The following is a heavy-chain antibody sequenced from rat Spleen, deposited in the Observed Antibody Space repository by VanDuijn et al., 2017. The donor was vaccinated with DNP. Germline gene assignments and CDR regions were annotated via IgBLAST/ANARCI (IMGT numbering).Heavy chain of an antibody. Sequence: EVQLVESGGGPVQPGRSLKLSCVASGFIFSNYWMYWIRQAPGKGLEWVSSINTDGGSTYYPDSVKGRFTISRDDAKSSLYLQMNSLKSEDTATYYCARSRLPGYYPFACWGQGTLVTVSS. V-gene: IGHV5-31*01. CDR1: GFIFSNYW. J-gene: IGHJ3*01. CDR2: INTDGGST. CDR3: ARSRLPGYYPFAC. D-gene: IGHD1-4*01.